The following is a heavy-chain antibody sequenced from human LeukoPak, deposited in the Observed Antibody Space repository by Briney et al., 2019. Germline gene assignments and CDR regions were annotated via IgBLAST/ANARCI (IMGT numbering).Heavy chain of an antibody. CDR1: GGSISSYY. CDR2: IYYSGST. J-gene: IGHJ6*03. Sequence: PSETLSLTCTVSGGSISSYYWSWIRQPPGKGLEWIGYIYYSGSTNYNPSLKSRVTISVDTSKNQFSLKLSSVTAADTAVYYCARSGNDFWSGSDYYYYMDVWGKGTTVTVSS. D-gene: IGHD3-3*01. V-gene: IGHV4-59*01. CDR3: ARSGNDFWSGSDYYYYMDV.